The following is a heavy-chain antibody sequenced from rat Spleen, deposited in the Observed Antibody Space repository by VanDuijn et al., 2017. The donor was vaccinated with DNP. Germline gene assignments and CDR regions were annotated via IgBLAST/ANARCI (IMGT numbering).Heavy chain of an antibody. CDR2: ICYDGSST. CDR1: GFSFSDYN. J-gene: IGHJ2*01. Sequence: EVQLVESGGGLVQPGRSLKLSCAVSGFSFSDYNMAWVRQAPKKGLEWVATICYDGSSTYYRDSVKGRFTISRDNAKSTLYLQMDSLRSEDTATYYCARHFFYYKNSDYWGQGVMVTVSS. CDR3: ARHFFYYKNSDY. V-gene: IGHV5-7*01. D-gene: IGHD1-2*01.